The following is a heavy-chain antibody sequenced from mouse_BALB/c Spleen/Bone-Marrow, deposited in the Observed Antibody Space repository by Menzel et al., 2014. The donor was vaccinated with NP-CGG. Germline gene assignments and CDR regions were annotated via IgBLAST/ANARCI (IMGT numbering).Heavy chain of an antibody. V-gene: IGHV14-4*02. CDR2: IDPENGDT. J-gene: IGHJ4*01. Sequence: EVQLQQSGAELVRSGASVKLSCTASGFNIKDYYMHWVKQRPEQGLEWIGWIDPENGDTEYAPKFQGKATMTADTSSNTGYLQLRSLTSEDTAVDYCKARDYRYEGYAMDYWGQGTSVTVSS. CDR3: KARDYRYEGYAMDY. CDR1: GFNIKDYY. D-gene: IGHD2-14*01.